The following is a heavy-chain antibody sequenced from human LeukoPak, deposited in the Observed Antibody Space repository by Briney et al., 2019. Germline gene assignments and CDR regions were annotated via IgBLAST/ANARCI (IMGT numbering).Heavy chain of an antibody. J-gene: IGHJ3*02. D-gene: IGHD3-22*01. CDR3: AKDRGYDSSGDAFDI. Sequence: GGSLRLSCVGSVFTFISYGMHWVRQAPGKGLEWVAGISYDGSNKYYADSLKGRFTIYRDNSKNPLYLQMNSLRAEDTAVYYCAKDRGYDSSGDAFDIWGQGTMVTVSS. CDR2: ISYDGSNK. CDR1: VFTFISYG. V-gene: IGHV3-30*18.